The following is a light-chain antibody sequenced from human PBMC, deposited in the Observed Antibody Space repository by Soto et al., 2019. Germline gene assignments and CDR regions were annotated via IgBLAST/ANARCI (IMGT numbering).Light chain of an antibody. CDR1: SSNIGSNS. CDR2: NNN. V-gene: IGLV1-44*01. Sequence: QSVLTQPPSASGTPGQRVTISCSGSSSNIGSNSVNWYQQLPGTAPKLLIYNNNQRPSGVPDRFSGSKSGTAASRAISGLQSEDEADYYCAAWDDSLNGHVVFGGVTKLTVL. CDR3: AAWDDSLNGHVV. J-gene: IGLJ2*01.